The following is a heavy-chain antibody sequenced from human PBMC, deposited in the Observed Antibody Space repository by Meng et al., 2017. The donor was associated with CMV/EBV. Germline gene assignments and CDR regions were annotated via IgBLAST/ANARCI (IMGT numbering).Heavy chain of an antibody. CDR1: GGSISSYG. CDR2: IYTSGST. CDR3: ARVLRWNGVIDY. Sequence: QVQVQESGPGLGRPSETLSSTGTVSGGSISSYGWSWTRQPAGKGLGWIGRIYTSGSTNYNPSLKSRVTMSVDTSKNQFSLKLSSVTAADTAVYYCARVLRWNGVIDYWGQGTLVTVSS. V-gene: IGHV4-4*07. D-gene: IGHD4-23*01. J-gene: IGHJ4*02.